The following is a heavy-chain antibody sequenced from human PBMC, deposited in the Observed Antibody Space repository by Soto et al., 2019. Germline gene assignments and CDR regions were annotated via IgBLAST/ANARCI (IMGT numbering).Heavy chain of an antibody. CDR3: ARAPLYYYGSGSYKYYFDY. J-gene: IGHJ4*02. CDR1: RYTFTGYY. D-gene: IGHD3-10*01. CDR2: INPNSGGT. Sequence: EASVKVSCKASRYTFTGYYVHWVRQAPGQGLEWMGWINPNSGGTNYAQKFQGWVTMTRDTSISTAYMELSRLRSDDTAVYYCARAPLYYYGSGSYKYYFDYWGQGTLVTVSS. V-gene: IGHV1-2*04.